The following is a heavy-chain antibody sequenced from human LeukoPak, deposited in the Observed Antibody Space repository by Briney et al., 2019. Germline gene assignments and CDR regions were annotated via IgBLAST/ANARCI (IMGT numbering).Heavy chain of an antibody. D-gene: IGHD3-22*01. Sequence: SETLSLTCTISGYSISCGYYWGWIRQPPGKGLEWIGSRYHRGSTYYNPSLKSRVTISVDTSKNQFSLNLTSVTAADTAVYCCAQFDSGGYYSTYWGQGTLVTVSS. CDR3: AQFDSGGYYSTY. V-gene: IGHV4-38-2*02. CDR1: GYSISCGYY. J-gene: IGHJ4*02. CDR2: RYHRGST.